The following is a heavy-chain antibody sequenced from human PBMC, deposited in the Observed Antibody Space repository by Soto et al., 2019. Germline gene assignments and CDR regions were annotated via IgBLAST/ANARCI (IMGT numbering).Heavy chain of an antibody. CDR2: IYHSGST. V-gene: IGHV4-30-2*01. D-gene: IGHD2-2*01. Sequence: QLQLQESGSGLVQPSQTLSLTCVVSGGSISSGGYSWSWIRQPPGQGLEWIGYIYHSGSTYSNPSLKSRVTISVDRSKNQFSLKLSSVTAADTAMYYCTRYCSSRMSCQYPYYYGMDVWGRGTTVTVSS. CDR3: TRYCSSRMSCQYPYYYGMDV. CDR1: GGSISSGGYS. J-gene: IGHJ6*02.